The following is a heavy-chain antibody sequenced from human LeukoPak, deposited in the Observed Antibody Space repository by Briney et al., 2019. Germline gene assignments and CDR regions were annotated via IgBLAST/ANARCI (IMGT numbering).Heavy chain of an antibody. V-gene: IGHV3-23*01. CDR2: IRGRGGST. J-gene: IGHJ4*02. Sequence: GGSLRLSCAASGLTFSSYVMSWVRQAPGKGLEWVSAIRGRGGSTYYADSVKGRFTISRDNSKNTLYLQMNSLRAEDTAVYYCAKDISQGYTYGFIEQDFWGQGTPVTVSS. CDR3: AKDISQGYTYGFIEQDF. D-gene: IGHD5-18*01. CDR1: GLTFSSYV.